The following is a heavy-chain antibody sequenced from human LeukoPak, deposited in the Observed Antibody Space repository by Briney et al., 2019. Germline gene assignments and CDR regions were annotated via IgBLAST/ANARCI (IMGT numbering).Heavy chain of an antibody. J-gene: IGHJ4*02. D-gene: IGHD2-15*01. V-gene: IGHV4-4*07. CDR3: ARPNIRYCSGGACSNDGSDY. CDR2: ISSSGST. CDR1: GDSITYFY. Sequence: SETLSLTCSVSGDSITYFYWSWIRQAAGKGLEWIGRISSSGSTDYNASLKSRVTMSVDTSKNQFSLKLSSVTAADTAVYYCARPNIRYCSGGACSNDGSDYWGQGTLVTVSS.